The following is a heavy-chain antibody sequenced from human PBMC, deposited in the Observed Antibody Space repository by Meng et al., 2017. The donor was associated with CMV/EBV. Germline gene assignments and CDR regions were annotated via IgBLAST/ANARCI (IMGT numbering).Heavy chain of an antibody. CDR2: IYPGDSDT. J-gene: IGHJ3*02. V-gene: IGHV5-51*01. Sequence: KVSCKGSGYSFTSYWIGWVRQMPGKGLEWMGSIYPGDSDTRYSPSFQGQVTISADKSISTAYLQWSSLKASDTAMYYCARHQFKGYCSSTSCYHAFDIWGQGTMVTVSS. CDR1: GYSFTSYW. CDR3: ARHQFKGYCSSTSCYHAFDI. D-gene: IGHD2-2*01.